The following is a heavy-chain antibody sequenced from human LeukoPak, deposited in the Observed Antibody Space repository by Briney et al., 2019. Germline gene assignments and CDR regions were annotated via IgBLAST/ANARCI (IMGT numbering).Heavy chain of an antibody. J-gene: IGHJ3*02. D-gene: IGHD2-21*02. CDR3: ARERYCGGDCYSFAFDI. Sequence: GSLRLSCAASGFTVSANYMSWVRQAPGKGLEWVSVFYSGGGNTNYANSVKGRFTISRDNSKNTLYLQMNSLRAEDTAVYYCARERYCGGDCYSFAFDIWGQGTMVTVSS. CDR1: GFTVSANY. V-gene: IGHV3-66*01. CDR2: FYSGGGNT.